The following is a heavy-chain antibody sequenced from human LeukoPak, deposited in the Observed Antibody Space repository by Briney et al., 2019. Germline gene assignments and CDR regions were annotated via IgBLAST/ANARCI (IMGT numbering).Heavy chain of an antibody. D-gene: IGHD2-21*02. V-gene: IGHV5-51*01. CDR1: GSSFTNYW. CDR2: IYPGDSDT. J-gene: IGHJ6*03. CDR3: ARRGKCGGDCYSHYYYYMDV. Sequence: GESLKISCKGSGSSFTNYWIAWVRQMPGKGLEWMGIIYPGDSDTRYSPSFQGQVTISADKSISTAYLQWSSLKASDTAVYYCARRGKCGGDCYSHYYYYMDVWAKGTTVTVSS.